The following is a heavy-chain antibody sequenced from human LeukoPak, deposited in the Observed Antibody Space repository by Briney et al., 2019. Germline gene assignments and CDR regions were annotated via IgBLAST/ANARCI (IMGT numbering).Heavy chain of an antibody. CDR1: GFIFSGYS. D-gene: IGHD1-26*01. J-gene: IGHJ4*02. Sequence: PGGSLRLSCAASGFIFSGYSMSWVRHAPGKGLEWVSYISTTSTTIYYADSVKGRFTISRDNAKNSLYLQMNSLRAEDTAIYYCARDRSRIVVAPSGYFDYWGQGTLVTVS. CDR2: ISTTSTTI. V-gene: IGHV3-48*01. CDR3: ARDRSRIVVAPSGYFDY.